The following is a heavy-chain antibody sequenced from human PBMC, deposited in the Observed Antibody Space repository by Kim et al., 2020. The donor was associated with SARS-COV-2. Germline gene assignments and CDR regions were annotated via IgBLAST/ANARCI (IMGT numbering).Heavy chain of an antibody. CDR1: GFTFGDYA. J-gene: IGHJ4*02. CDR3: AKDTYSSSWYGGLDY. V-gene: IGHV3-9*01. Sequence: GGSLRLSCAASGFTFGDYAMHWVRQAPGKGLEWVSGISWNSGSIGYADSVKGRFTISRDNAKNSLYLQMNSLRAEDTALYYCAKDTYSSSWYGGLDYWGQGTLVTVSS. CDR2: ISWNSGSI. D-gene: IGHD6-13*01.